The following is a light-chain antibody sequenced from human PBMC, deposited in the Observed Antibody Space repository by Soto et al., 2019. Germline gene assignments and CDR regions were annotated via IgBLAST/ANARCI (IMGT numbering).Light chain of an antibody. J-gene: IGLJ3*02. CDR3: CSYAGNSLWV. Sequence: QSALTQPRSVSGSPGQSVTISCTGTSSDVGGSNLVSWYQQHAGKAPKLVIYDVSKRPSGVPDRFSGSKSDNTASLTISGLQVEDEADYYCCSYAGNSLWVFGGGTKLTVL. CDR2: DVS. CDR1: SSDVGGSNL. V-gene: IGLV2-11*01.